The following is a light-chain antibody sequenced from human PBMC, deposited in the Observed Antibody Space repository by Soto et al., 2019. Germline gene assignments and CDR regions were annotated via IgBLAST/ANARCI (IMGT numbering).Light chain of an antibody. CDR1: QSVSGSY. J-gene: IGKJ4*01. Sequence: EIVLTQSPGTLSLSPGERATPSCRASQSVSGSYLAWYQQKPGQAPRLLIYGASSRATGIPDRFSGSGSGTDFTLTISRLEHEDFAVYYCQQYGSSRLTFGGGTKVDIK. CDR2: GAS. V-gene: IGKV3-20*01. CDR3: QQYGSSRLT.